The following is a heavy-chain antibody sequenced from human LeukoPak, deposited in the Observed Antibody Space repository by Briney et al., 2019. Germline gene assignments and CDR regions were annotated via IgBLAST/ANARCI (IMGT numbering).Heavy chain of an antibody. V-gene: IGHV3-48*03. CDR3: TTLGYHLDS. J-gene: IGHJ4*02. D-gene: IGHD3-22*01. CDR2: IAGSDTRT. Sequence: GESLRLSCAASGFAFSAYEMNWVRQAPGKGLKWVSYIAGSDTRTYYADSVKGRFTISRDNTKNSLYLQMNSLRAEDSGLYYCTTLGYHLDSWGQGTLVTVSS. CDR1: GFAFSAYE.